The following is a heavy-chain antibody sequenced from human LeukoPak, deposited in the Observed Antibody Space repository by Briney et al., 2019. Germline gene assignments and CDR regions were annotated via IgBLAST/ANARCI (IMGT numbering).Heavy chain of an antibody. CDR2: IIPIFGTA. V-gene: IGHV1-69*13. J-gene: IGHJ4*02. CDR3: ARSGYSSGWYFGAVDY. D-gene: IGHD6-19*01. Sequence: SVKVSCKASGGTFSSYAISWVRQAPGQGLEWMGGIIPIFGTANYAQKFQGRVTITADESTSTVYMELSSLRSEDTAVYYCARSGYSSGWYFGAVDYWGQGTLVTVSS. CDR1: GGTFSSYA.